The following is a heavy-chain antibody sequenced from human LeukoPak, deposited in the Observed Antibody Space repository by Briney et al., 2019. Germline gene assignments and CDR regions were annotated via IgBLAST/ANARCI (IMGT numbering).Heavy chain of an antibody. D-gene: IGHD6-13*01. CDR3: ARFSSGDSSY. CDR1: GFTFSNYW. Sequence: GGSLRLSCAASGFTFSNYWMSWVRQAPGKGLEWVANIKQDGSETFYVDSVKGRFTISRDNAKNSLYPQMNSLRAEDTAVYYCARFSSGDSSYWGQGTLVTVSS. CDR2: IKQDGSET. V-gene: IGHV3-7*03. J-gene: IGHJ4*02.